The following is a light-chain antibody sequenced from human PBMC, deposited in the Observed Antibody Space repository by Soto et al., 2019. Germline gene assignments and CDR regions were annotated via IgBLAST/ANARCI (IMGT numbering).Light chain of an antibody. Sequence: DIQMTQSPSTLSASVGDRVTITCRASQGISSWLAWYQQKPGKAPKLLIYDASSLESWVPSRFSGSGSGTEFTLTFSSLQPDDFASYYCQQYNSYTWTFGQGTKVEIK. J-gene: IGKJ1*01. V-gene: IGKV1-5*01. CDR3: QQYNSYTWT. CDR2: DAS. CDR1: QGISSW.